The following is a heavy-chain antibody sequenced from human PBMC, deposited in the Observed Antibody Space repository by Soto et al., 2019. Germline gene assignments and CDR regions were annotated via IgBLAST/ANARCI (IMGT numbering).Heavy chain of an antibody. CDR2: ILDDGSDK. V-gene: IGHV3-33*01. Sequence: QVQLVESGGGVVQPGRSLRLSCAASGFSFSSYGMHWVRQAPGKGLEWVAVILDDGSDKDYTDAVKGRFTISRVNSKNTLYLEMNRLRAEDTAVYYCASDDDYGDNGLDYWGQGTLVTVSS. D-gene: IGHD4-17*01. CDR3: ASDDDYGDNGLDY. J-gene: IGHJ4*02. CDR1: GFSFSSYG.